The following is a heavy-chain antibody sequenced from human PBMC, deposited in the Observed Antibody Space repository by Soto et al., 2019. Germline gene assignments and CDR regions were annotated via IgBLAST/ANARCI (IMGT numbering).Heavy chain of an antibody. J-gene: IGHJ6*02. Sequence: SVKVSCKASGGTFSSYAISWVRQAPGQGLEWMGGIIPILGTANYAQKFQGRVTITADESTSTAYMELSSLRSEDTAVYYCARDTNYGEYYYGMDVWGQGTTVTVSS. V-gene: IGHV1-69*13. D-gene: IGHD4-17*01. CDR1: GGTFSSYA. CDR2: IIPILGTA. CDR3: ARDTNYGEYYYGMDV.